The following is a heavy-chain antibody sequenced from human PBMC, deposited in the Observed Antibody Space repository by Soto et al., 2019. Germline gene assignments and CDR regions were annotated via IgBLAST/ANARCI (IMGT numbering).Heavy chain of an antibody. CDR1: GFTFGNYA. V-gene: IGHV3-23*01. Sequence: GGSLRLSCAASGFTFGNYAMNWVRQAPGKGLEWISSISDPGTSTYYTNSVKGRFSMSRDNSKNTLFLQMNRLRADDTAVYFCAKSLVTPSDAFDLWGRGTLVTVSS. D-gene: IGHD2-21*02. CDR3: AKSLVTPSDAFDL. CDR2: ISDPGTST. J-gene: IGHJ3*01.